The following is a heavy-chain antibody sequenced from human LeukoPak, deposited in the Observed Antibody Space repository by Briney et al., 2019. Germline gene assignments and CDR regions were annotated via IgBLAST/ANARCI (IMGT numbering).Heavy chain of an antibody. V-gene: IGHV3-11*01. CDR2: ISSSGSTI. CDR1: GFTFSDYY. Sequence: GGSLRLSCAASGFTFSDYYMSWIRQAPGKGLEWVSYISSSGSTIYYADSVKGRFTISRDNAKNSLYLQMNSLRAEDTAVYYCASSRPPMVRGGLEAFDIWGQGTMVTVSS. D-gene: IGHD3-10*01. CDR3: ASSRPPMVRGGLEAFDI. J-gene: IGHJ3*02.